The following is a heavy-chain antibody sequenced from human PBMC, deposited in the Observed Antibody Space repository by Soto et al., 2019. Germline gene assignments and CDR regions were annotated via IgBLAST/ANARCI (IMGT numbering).Heavy chain of an antibody. D-gene: IGHD2-15*01. CDR2: IYYSGST. Sequence: SETLSLTCTVSGGSISSYYWSWIRQPPGKGLEWIGYIYYSGSTNYNPSLKSRVTISVDTSKNQFSLKLSSVTAADTAVYYCAREGYCSGGSCYSGRIEYWGQGTLVTVSS. CDR1: GGSISSYY. V-gene: IGHV4-59*12. CDR3: AREGYCSGGSCYSGRIEY. J-gene: IGHJ4*02.